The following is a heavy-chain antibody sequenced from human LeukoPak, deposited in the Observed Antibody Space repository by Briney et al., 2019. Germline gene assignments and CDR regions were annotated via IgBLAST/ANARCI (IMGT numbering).Heavy chain of an antibody. Sequence: GRSLRLSCAASGFTFDDYAMHWVRQAPGKGLEWVSGISWNSGSIGYADSVMGRFTISRDNAKNSLYLQMNSLRAEDTALYYCAKDTDSSGFYYFDYWGQGTLVTVSS. D-gene: IGHD6-19*01. V-gene: IGHV3-9*01. CDR1: GFTFDDYA. J-gene: IGHJ4*02. CDR2: ISWNSGSI. CDR3: AKDTDSSGFYYFDY.